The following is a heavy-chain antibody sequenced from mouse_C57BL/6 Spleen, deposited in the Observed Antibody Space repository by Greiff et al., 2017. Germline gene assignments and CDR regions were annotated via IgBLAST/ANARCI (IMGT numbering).Heavy chain of an antibody. V-gene: IGHV1-75*01. Sequence: VKLQQSGPELVKPGASVKISCKASGYTFTDYYINWVKQRPGQGLEWIGWIFPGSGSTYYNEKFKGKATLTVDKSSSTAYMLLSSLTSEDSAVYFCPRAIYYGKGYFDVWGTGTTVTVSS. D-gene: IGHD2-1*01. CDR3: PRAIYYGKGYFDV. CDR1: GYTFTDYY. J-gene: IGHJ1*03. CDR2: IFPGSGST.